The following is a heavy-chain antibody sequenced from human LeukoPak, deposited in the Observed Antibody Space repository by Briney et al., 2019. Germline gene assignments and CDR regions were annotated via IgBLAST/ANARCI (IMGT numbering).Heavy chain of an antibody. Sequence: SETLSLTCTVSSGSISSYYWSWIRQPPGKGLEWIGYIYYSGSTNYNPSLKSRVTISVDTSKNQFSLKLSSVTAADTAVYYCARDVRYYFDYWGQGTLVTVSS. CDR3: ARDVRYYFDY. CDR1: SGSISSYY. CDR2: IYYSGST. V-gene: IGHV4-59*01. J-gene: IGHJ4*02.